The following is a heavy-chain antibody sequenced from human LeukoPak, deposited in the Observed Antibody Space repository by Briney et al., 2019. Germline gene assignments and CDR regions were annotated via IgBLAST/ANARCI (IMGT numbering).Heavy chain of an antibody. J-gene: IGHJ6*03. CDR2: IYSGGST. Sequence: PGGSLRLSCAASGFTFSSYWMSWVRQAPGKGLEWVSVIYSGGSTYYADSVKGRFTISRDNSKNTLYLQMNSLTAADTAVYYCANSPYNSGWDYYMDVCGKGTTVTTSS. CDR3: ANSPYNSGWDYYMDV. D-gene: IGHD6-19*01. CDR1: GFTFSSYW. V-gene: IGHV3-53*01.